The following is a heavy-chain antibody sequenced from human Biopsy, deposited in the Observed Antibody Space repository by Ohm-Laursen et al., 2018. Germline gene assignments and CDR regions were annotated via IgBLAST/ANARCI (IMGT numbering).Heavy chain of an antibody. J-gene: IGHJ4*02. D-gene: IGHD4-17*01. Sequence: SLRLSCAASGFTFSSYAMTWVRQAPGKGLEWVSVINTSGGSTHYAVSVKGRFTISRDNSKNTLYLRMNSLRAEDTAVYYCAIPADSYGSEFYFDYWGQGTLVTVSS. CDR3: AIPADSYGSEFYFDY. V-gene: IGHV3-23*01. CDR1: GFTFSSYA. CDR2: INTSGGST.